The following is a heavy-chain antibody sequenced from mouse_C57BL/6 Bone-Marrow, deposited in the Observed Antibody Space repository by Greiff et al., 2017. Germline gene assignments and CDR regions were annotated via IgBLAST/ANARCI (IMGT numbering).Heavy chain of an antibody. CDR3: ARLRSYLDY. Sequence: EVQLVESGGGLVKPGGSLKLSCAASGFTFSDYGMHWVRQAPEKGLEWVAYISSGSSTIYYADTVKGRFTISRDNAKNTLFLQRTSLRSEDTAMYYCARLRSYLDYWGQGTTLTVSS. CDR2: ISSGSSTI. J-gene: IGHJ2*01. D-gene: IGHD1-1*01. V-gene: IGHV5-17*01. CDR1: GFTFSDYG.